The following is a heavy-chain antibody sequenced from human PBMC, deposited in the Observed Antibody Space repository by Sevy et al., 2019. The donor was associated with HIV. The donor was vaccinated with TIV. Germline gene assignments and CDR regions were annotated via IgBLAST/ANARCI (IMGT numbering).Heavy chain of an antibody. J-gene: IGHJ5*02. CDR3: AREYSSSSRNWFDP. CDR2: MIPIFGTA. Sequence: ASVKVSCKASGGTFSSYAISWVRQAPGQGLEWMGGMIPIFGTANYAQKFQGRVTITADESTSTAYMELSSLRSEDTAVYYCAREYSSSSRNWFDPWGQGTLVTVSS. D-gene: IGHD6-6*01. CDR1: GGTFSSYA. V-gene: IGHV1-69*13.